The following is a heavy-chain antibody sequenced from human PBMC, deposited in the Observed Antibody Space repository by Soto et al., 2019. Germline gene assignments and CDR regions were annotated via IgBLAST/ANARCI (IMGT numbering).Heavy chain of an antibody. V-gene: IGHV3-23*01. CDR2: ISGSGGST. CDR1: GFTFSSYA. CDR3: AKPGYSSGWHWGNNWFDP. Sequence: GGSLRLSCAASGFTFSSYAMSWVRQAPGKGLEWVSAISGSGGSTYYADSVKGRFTISRDNSKNTLYLQMNSLRAEDTAVYYCAKPGYSSGWHWGNNWFDPWGQGTLVTVSS. J-gene: IGHJ5*02. D-gene: IGHD6-19*01.